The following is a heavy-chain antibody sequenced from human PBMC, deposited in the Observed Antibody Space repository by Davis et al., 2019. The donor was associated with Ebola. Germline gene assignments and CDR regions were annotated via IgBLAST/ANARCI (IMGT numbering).Heavy chain of an antibody. J-gene: IGHJ6*02. V-gene: IGHV3-21*01. D-gene: IGHD6-19*01. CDR1: GFTFSSYS. CDR2: ISSSSSYI. Sequence: GESLKISCAASGFTFSSYSMNWVRQAPGKGLEWVSSISSSSSYIYYTDSVKGRFTISRDNAKNSLYLQMNSLRAEDTAVYYCARAGQWLVRVNGMDVWGQGTTVTVSS. CDR3: ARAGQWLVRVNGMDV.